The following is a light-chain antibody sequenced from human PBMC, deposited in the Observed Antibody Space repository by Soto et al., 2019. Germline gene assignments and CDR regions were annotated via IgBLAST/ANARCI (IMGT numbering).Light chain of an antibody. V-gene: IGKV3-20*01. CDR1: QRLTSNY. CDR3: QQYSSSPIT. J-gene: IGKJ5*01. Sequence: EVVLTQSPGTLSLSPGEGATLFCRATQRLTSNYLAWYQQRPGQAPRLLIYGASSRATGIPDRFSGGGSGTDFSLTISRLDPEDFAVYYCQQYSSSPITFGQGTRLEIK. CDR2: GAS.